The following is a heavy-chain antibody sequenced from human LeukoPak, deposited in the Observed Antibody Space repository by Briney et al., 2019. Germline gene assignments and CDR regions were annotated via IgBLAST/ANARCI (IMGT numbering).Heavy chain of an antibody. CDR2: INHSGYT. Sequence: PSETLSLTCAVYGESSFSSYYWSWIRQTPGGALEWIGEINHSGYTNYNPSLKSRVTLSIDTSKNQFSLRLNSVTAADTAVYYCARQGDLYSVGFDYWGQGTLVTVSS. V-gene: IGHV4-34*01. CDR3: ARQGDLYSVGFDY. D-gene: IGHD2-2*02. CDR1: GESSFSSYY. J-gene: IGHJ4*02.